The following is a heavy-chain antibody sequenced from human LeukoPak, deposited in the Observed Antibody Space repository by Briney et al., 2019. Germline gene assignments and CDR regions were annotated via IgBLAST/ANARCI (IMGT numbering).Heavy chain of an antibody. CDR3: CGRYLERSGAYY. V-gene: IGHV3-11*01. Sequence: PGGSLRLSCAASGFTFSDYYMSWIRQAPGKGLEWVSYISSSGSTIYYAGSVKGRFTISRDNAKNSLYLQMNSLRAEDTAVYYWCGRYLERSGAYYWGQGTLVTVSS. D-gene: IGHD3-3*01. CDR2: ISSSGSTI. J-gene: IGHJ4*02. CDR1: GFTFSDYY.